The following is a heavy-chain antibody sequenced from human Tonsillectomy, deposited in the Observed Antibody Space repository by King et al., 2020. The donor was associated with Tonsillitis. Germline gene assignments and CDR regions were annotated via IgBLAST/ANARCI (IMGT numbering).Heavy chain of an antibody. Sequence: QLVQSGAEVKKPGASVKVSCKASGYTFTCHYMHWVRQAPGQGLEWKGWTHPNGVGTKYAQQIQGRVTMTRDTSISTAHMELSRLRSDDTAVYYCARGDRYSGYDSLDYWGQGTLVTVSS. CDR1: GYTFTCHY. CDR3: ARGDRYSGYDSLDY. CDR2: THPNGVGT. J-gene: IGHJ4*02. D-gene: IGHD5-12*01. V-gene: IGHV1-2*02.